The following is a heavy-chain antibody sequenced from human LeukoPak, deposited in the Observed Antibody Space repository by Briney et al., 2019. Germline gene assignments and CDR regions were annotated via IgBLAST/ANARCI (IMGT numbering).Heavy chain of an antibody. CDR1: GGTFSSYA. CDR3: ARDLFFDSSGYDY. D-gene: IGHD3-22*01. Sequence: SVKVSCKASGGTFSSYAISWVRQAPGQGLEWMGRIIPILGIANYAQKFQGRVTITADKSTSTAYMELSSLRSEDTAVYYCARDLFFDSSGYDYWGQGTLVTVSS. CDR2: IIPILGIA. J-gene: IGHJ4*02. V-gene: IGHV1-69*04.